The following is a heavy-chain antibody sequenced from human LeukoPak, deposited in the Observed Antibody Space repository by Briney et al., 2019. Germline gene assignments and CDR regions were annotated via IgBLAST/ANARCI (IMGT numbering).Heavy chain of an antibody. CDR3: ARGTYDRPPYAFDI. J-gene: IGHJ3*02. V-gene: IGHV3-7*01. CDR2: IKQDGSQR. D-gene: IGHD3-22*01. CDR1: GFSFSNFW. Sequence: SGGSLRLSCVASGFSFSNFWMSWVRQAPGERPEWLTNIKQDGSQRYYVDSVRGRFTISRDNAKNSLYLQMNSLRAEDTAVYYCARGTYDRPPYAFDIWGQGTMVTVSS.